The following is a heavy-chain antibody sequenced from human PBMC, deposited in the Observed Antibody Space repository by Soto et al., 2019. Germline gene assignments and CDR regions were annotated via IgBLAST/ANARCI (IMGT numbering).Heavy chain of an antibody. CDR1: GGSISSGGYY. J-gene: IGHJ4*02. D-gene: IGHD3-9*01. V-gene: IGHV4-31*03. Sequence: PSETLSLTCTVSGGSISSGGYYWSWIRQHPGKGLEWIGYIYYSGSTYYNPSLKSRVTISADTSISTAYLEWSSLKASDTAIYYCARHVYYDVLKKNYWGRGTLVTVSS. CDR2: IYYSGST. CDR3: ARHVYYDVLKKNY.